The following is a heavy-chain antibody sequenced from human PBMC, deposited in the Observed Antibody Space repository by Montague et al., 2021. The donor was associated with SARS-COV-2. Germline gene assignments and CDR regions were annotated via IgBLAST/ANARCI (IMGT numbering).Heavy chain of an antibody. CDR3: ARGRVTRAGFDY. Sequence: ETLSLTCSVSGYFIGTGYYWGWIRQSPGKGLEWIGSNYLHGNAYYNPSLSSRVTISLDTSNNQFSLRLTSVTTSDTAVYYCARGRVTRAGFDYWGQGIRVIVSS. D-gene: IGHD2-21*02. CDR1: GYFIGTGYY. J-gene: IGHJ4*02. V-gene: IGHV4-38-2*02. CDR2: NYLHGNA.